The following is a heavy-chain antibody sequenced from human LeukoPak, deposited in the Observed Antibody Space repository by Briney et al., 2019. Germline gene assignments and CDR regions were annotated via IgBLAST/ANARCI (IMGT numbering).Heavy chain of an antibody. D-gene: IGHD3-22*01. CDR2: IYYSGST. CDR3: AQGTHYHDSSGWSGSHAEY. Sequence: KPSETLSLTCTVSGGSISSSSYYWGCIRQPPGKWLEWIGSIYYSGSTYYNPSLKSRVTISVDTSKNQFSLKLSSVTAADTAVYYCAQGTHYHDSSGWSGSHAEYWGQGTLVTVSS. V-gene: IGHV4-39*01. CDR1: GGSISSSSYY. J-gene: IGHJ4*02.